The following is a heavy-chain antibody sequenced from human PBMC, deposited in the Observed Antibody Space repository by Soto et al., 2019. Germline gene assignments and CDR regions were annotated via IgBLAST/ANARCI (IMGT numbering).Heavy chain of an antibody. D-gene: IGHD3-10*01. V-gene: IGHV3-66*01. Sequence: GGSLRLSCAASGFTVSSNYMSWVRQAPGKGLEWVSVIYSGGSTYYADSVKGRFTISRDNSKNTLYLQMNSLRAEDTAVYYCARVRWGSGSAGAFDIWGQGTMVTVSS. CDR1: GFTVSSNY. J-gene: IGHJ3*02. CDR3: ARVRWGSGSAGAFDI. CDR2: IYSGGST.